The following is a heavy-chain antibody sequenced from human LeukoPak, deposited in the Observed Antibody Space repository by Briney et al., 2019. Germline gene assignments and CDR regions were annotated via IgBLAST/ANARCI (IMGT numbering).Heavy chain of an antibody. CDR3: ASAYCSSTSCPIDF. V-gene: IGHV4-59*01. Sequence: SETLSLTCTVSGGSISSYYWSWIRQPPGKGLEWIGYIYYSGSTNYNPSLKSRVTISVDTSKNQFSLKLSSVTAADTAVYYCASAYCSSTSCPIDFWGQGTLVTVSS. CDR2: IYYSGST. CDR1: GGSISSYY. J-gene: IGHJ4*02. D-gene: IGHD2-2*01.